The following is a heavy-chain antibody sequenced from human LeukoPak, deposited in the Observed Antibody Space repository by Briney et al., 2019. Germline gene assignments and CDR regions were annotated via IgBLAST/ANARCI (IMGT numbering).Heavy chain of an antibody. V-gene: IGHV3-48*03. CDR3: ARGVSVVAGIDNAFDI. CDR1: GFTFSSYE. J-gene: IGHJ3*02. CDR2: ISSSGSTI. Sequence: PGGSLRLSCAASGFTFSSYEMNWVRQAPGKGLEWVSYISSSGSTINYADSVKGCFTISRDNAKKSLYLQMNSLRADDTAVYYCARGVSVVAGIDNAFDIWGQGTMVTVSS. D-gene: IGHD6-19*01.